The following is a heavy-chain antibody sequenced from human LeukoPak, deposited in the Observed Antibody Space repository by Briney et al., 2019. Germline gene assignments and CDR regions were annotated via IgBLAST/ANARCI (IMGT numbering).Heavy chain of an antibody. Sequence: SETLSLTCTISGGSISSYYWSWIRQPPGKGLEWIGYIYYSGSTNYNPSLKSRVSISVDTSKNQFSLKLSSVTAADTAVYYCARDFGVGLRGIDYWGQGTLVTVSS. J-gene: IGHJ4*02. V-gene: IGHV4-59*12. CDR3: ARDFGVGLRGIDY. D-gene: IGHD5/OR15-5a*01. CDR2: IYYSGST. CDR1: GGSISSYY.